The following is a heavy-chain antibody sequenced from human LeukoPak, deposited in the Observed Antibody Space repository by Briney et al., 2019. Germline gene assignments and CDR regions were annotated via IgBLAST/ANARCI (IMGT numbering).Heavy chain of an antibody. J-gene: IGHJ6*02. D-gene: IGHD6-13*01. CDR1: GGSISSSKW. CDR3: AREGPDSTFYGMDV. V-gene: IGHV4-4*03. CDR2: IYDSGTM. Sequence: PPETLSLTCAVSGGSISSSKWWSWVRQPPGKGLEWIGEIYDSGTMKYNPSLKSRVTISVDKSENQFSLKLSSVTAADTAVYYCAREGPDSTFYGMDVWGQGTTVTVSS.